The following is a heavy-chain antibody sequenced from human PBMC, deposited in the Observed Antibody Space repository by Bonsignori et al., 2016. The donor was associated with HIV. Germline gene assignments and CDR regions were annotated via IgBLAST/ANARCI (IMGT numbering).Heavy chain of an antibody. J-gene: IGHJ4*02. CDR2: IYYSGST. V-gene: IGHV4-39*07. D-gene: IGHD3-22*01. CDR3: AREGPYYDSSGYYLGIFDY. Sequence: WIRQPPGKGLEWIGSIYYSGSTYYNPSLKSRVTISVDTSKNQFSLKLSSVTAADTAVYYCAREGPYYDSSGYYLGIFDYWGQGTLVTVSS.